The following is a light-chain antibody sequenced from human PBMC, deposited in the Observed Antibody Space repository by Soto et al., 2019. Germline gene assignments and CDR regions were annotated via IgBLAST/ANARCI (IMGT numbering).Light chain of an antibody. CDR2: LNSDGSH. V-gene: IGLV4-69*01. CDR1: SGHSNYA. Sequence: QSVLTQSPSASASLGASVKLTCTLSSGHSNYAIAWHQQQSEKGPRYLMKLNSDGSHSKGDGIPDRFSGSSSGAERYLTISRLQSEDEADYYCQTWGSGIVVFGGGNKLTVL. CDR3: QTWGSGIVV. J-gene: IGLJ2*01.